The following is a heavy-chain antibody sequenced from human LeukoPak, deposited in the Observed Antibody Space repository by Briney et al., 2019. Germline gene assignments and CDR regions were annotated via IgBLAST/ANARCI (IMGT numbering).Heavy chain of an antibody. CDR2: IRYDGSNK. CDR1: GFTFSSYG. D-gene: IGHD3-10*01. Sequence: GGSLRLSCAASGFTFSSYGMHWVRQAPGKGLEWVAFIRYDGSNKYYADSVKGRFTISRGNSKNTLYLQMNSLRAEDTAVYYCAKDQGRGKPLYYMDVWGKGTTVTVSS. V-gene: IGHV3-30*02. J-gene: IGHJ6*03. CDR3: AKDQGRGKPLYYMDV.